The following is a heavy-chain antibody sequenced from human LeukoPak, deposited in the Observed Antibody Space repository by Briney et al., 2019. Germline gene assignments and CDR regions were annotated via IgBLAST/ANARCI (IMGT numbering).Heavy chain of an antibody. D-gene: IGHD3-10*01. Sequence: GRSLGLSCAASGITFSSFGMHWARQAPGKGLEWLAIISYDGNNKYYADSVKGRFAISRDNSKNTVYLQMNSLRAEDTAVYYCAKDRYYYGSGTYPLDYWGQGTLVTVSS. CDR3: AKDRYYYGSGTYPLDY. CDR2: ISYDGNNK. CDR1: GITFSSFG. J-gene: IGHJ4*02. V-gene: IGHV3-30*18.